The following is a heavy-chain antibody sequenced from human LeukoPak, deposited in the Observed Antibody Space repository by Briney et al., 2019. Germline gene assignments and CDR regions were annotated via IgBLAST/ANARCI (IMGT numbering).Heavy chain of an antibody. Sequence: PSETLSLTCAVYGGSFSGYYWSSIRQPPGKGLEWIGEINHSGSTNYNPSLKSRVTISVDTSKNQFSLKLSSVTAADTAVYYCARFHDFWSGYSDYWGQGTLVTVSS. J-gene: IGHJ4*02. D-gene: IGHD3-3*01. CDR1: GGSFSGYY. CDR3: ARFHDFWSGYSDY. CDR2: INHSGST. V-gene: IGHV4-34*01.